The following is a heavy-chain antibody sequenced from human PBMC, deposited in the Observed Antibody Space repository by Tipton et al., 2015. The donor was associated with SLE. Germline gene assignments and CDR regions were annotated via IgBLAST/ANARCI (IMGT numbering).Heavy chain of an antibody. J-gene: IGHJ1*01. Sequence: TLSLTCTVSGDSIRSHGYYWSWIRQPPGKGLEWIGYIFSSGSTSYSPSLKTRVTMSLETSENQFSLKLTSVTAADTAVYYCARGGPYGSRSFNHWGQGTLVTVSS. CDR1: GDSIRSHGYY. CDR3: ARGGPYGSRSFNH. V-gene: IGHV4-31*03. D-gene: IGHD3-16*01. CDR2: IFSSGST.